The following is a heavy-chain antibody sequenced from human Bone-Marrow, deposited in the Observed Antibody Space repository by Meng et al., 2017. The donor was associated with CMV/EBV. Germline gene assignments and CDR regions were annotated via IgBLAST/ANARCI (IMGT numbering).Heavy chain of an antibody. D-gene: IGHD2-15*01. J-gene: IGHJ3*02. CDR2: IKQDGSEK. Sequence: GESLKISCAASGFTFSSYWMSWVRQAPGKGLEWVANIKQDGSEKSYVDSVKGRFTISRDNAKNSLYLQMNSLRAEDTAVYYCARSGSGGGAFDIWGQGTMVTVSS. V-gene: IGHV3-7*01. CDR3: ARSGSGGGAFDI. CDR1: GFTFSSYW.